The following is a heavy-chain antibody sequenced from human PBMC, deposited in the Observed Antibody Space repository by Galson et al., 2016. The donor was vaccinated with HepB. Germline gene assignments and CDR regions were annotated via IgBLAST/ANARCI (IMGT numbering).Heavy chain of an antibody. J-gene: IGHJ6*01. CDR1: GGSVSSPTW. Sequence: SETLSLTCRVSGGSVSSPTWWTWVRQSPGKGLEWIGESYHTGTTNYHPSLRRRVTISVDKSKNQSALRLASVTAADTAVYFCASKKWTSKSHYFYGLDVWGQGTTVIVSS. CDR2: SYHTGTT. V-gene: IGHV4-4*02. D-gene: IGHD3/OR15-3a*01. CDR3: ASKKWTSKSHYFYGLDV.